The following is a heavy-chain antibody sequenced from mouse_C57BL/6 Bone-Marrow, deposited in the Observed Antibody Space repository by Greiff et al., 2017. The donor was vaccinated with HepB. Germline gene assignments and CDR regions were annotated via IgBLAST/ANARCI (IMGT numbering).Heavy chain of an antibody. Sequence: EVHLVESEGGLVQPGSSMKLSCTASGFTFSDYYMAWVRQVPEKGLEWVANINYDGSSTYYLDSLKSRFIISRDNAKNILYLQMSSLKSEDTATYYCAREITTVVAPGYFDVWGTGTTVTVSS. J-gene: IGHJ1*03. CDR1: GFTFSDYY. CDR2: INYDGSST. V-gene: IGHV5-16*01. CDR3: AREITTVVAPGYFDV. D-gene: IGHD1-1*01.